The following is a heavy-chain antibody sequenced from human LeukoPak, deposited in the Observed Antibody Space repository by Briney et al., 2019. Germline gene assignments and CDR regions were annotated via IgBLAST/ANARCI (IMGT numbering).Heavy chain of an antibody. CDR2: IYYSGST. V-gene: IGHV4-39*01. J-gene: IGHJ3*02. CDR3: ARIYSSSWYVQDAFDI. Sequence: SETLSLTCTVSGGSISSSSYYWGWIRQPPGKGLEWIGGIYYSGSTYYNPSLKSRVTISVDTSKNQFSLKLSSVTAADTAVYYCARIYSSSWYVQDAFDIWGQGTMVTVSS. CDR1: GGSISSSSYY. D-gene: IGHD6-13*01.